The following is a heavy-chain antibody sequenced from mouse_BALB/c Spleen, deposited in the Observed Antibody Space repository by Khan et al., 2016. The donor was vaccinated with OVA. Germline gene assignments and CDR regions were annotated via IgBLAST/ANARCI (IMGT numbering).Heavy chain of an antibody. V-gene: IGHV1S135*01. CDR2: IDPYYGGT. J-gene: IGHJ2*01. CDR3: ARTIYRYDNYFDY. Sequence: VQLQESGPELEKPGASVKISCKASGYSFTGYNMNWVKQCTGKSLEWIGNIDPYYGGTSYNQNFKGKATLTVDNSSSTASMQLKSQTSEDSAVYYGARTIYRYDNYFDYWGQGTTRTVSS. D-gene: IGHD2-12*01. CDR1: GYSFTGYN.